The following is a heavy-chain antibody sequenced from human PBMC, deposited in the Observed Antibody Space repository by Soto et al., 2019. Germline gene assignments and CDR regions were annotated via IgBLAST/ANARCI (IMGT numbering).Heavy chain of an antibody. V-gene: IGHV2-26*01. J-gene: IGHJ6*02. Sequence: QVTLKESGPVLVKPTETLTLTCTVSGFSLSNARMGVSWIRQPPGKALEWLAHIFSNDEKSYSTSLKSRLTISKDTSKSQVVLTMTNMDPVDTATYYCARIPPLGRYDFWSRVKLPLDVWGQWTTVTVSS. CDR3: ARIPPLGRYDFWSRVKLPLDV. CDR1: GFSLSNARMG. D-gene: IGHD3-3*01. CDR2: IFSNDEK.